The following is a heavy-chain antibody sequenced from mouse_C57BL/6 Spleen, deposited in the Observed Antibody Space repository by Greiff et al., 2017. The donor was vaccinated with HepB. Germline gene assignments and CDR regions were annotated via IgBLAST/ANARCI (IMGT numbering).Heavy chain of an antibody. D-gene: IGHD1-1*01. CDR2: IHPNSGST. Sequence: QVQLQQPGAELVKPGASVKLSCKASGYTFTSYWMHWVKQRPGQGLEWIGMIHPNSGSTNYNEKFKSKATLTVDKSSSTAYMQLSSLTSEDSAVYYCARSGITTVVAHYFDYWGQGTTLTVSS. CDR3: ARSGITTVVAHYFDY. CDR1: GYTFTSYW. V-gene: IGHV1-64*01. J-gene: IGHJ2*01.